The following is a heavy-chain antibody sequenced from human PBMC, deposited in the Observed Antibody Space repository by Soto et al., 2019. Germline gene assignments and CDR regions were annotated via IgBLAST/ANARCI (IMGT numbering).Heavy chain of an antibody. D-gene: IGHD6-6*01. CDR3: AKEGQLGYNWFDP. V-gene: IGHV3-23*01. J-gene: IGHJ5*02. CDR1: GFTFRNYA. Sequence: GGSLRLSCAASGFTFRNYAMHWVRQAPGKGLEWVSTISGSDYRTYYADSVQGRFTISRDNSKNTLYLQMNSLRAEDTAIYYCAKEGQLGYNWFDPWGQGTLVTVSS. CDR2: ISGSDYRT.